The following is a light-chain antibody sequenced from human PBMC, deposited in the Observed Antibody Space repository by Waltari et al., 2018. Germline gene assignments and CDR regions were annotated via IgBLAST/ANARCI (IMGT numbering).Light chain of an antibody. CDR3: YSRDNSGDHLRV. CDR2: GKN. J-gene: IGLJ1*01. Sequence: SSELTQDPAVSVALGQTGRITCQGDSLRGYYASWYQQKPGHAPVLIIYGKNTRPSGIPDRFSGSSSGNTGSLTITGAQAEDEADYYCYSRDNSGDHLRVFGTGTKVTVL. CDR1: SLRGYY. V-gene: IGLV3-19*01.